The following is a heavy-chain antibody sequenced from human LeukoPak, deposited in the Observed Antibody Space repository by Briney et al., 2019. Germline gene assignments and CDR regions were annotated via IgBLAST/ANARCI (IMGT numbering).Heavy chain of an antibody. Sequence: PSETLSLTCTVSGGSFSGYYWSWIRQPPGKGLEWIGEINHSGSTNYNPSLKSRVTISVDTSKNQFSLKLSSVTAADTAVYYCARAAGLATMVRGPGDYWGQGTLVTVSS. D-gene: IGHD3-10*01. CDR3: ARAAGLATMVRGPGDY. CDR1: GGSFSGYY. J-gene: IGHJ4*02. CDR2: INHSGST. V-gene: IGHV4-34*01.